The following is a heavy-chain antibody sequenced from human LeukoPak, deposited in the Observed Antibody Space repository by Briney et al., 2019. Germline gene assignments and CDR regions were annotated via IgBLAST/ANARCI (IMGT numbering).Heavy chain of an antibody. J-gene: IGHJ4*02. CDR2: IVVGSGNT. D-gene: IGHD6-13*01. CDR1: GFTFTSSA. V-gene: IGHV1-58*02. Sequence: SVKVSCKASGFTFTSSAMQWVRQARGQRLEWIGWIVVGSGNTNYAQKLQGRVTMTTDTSTSTAYMELRSLRSDDTAVYYCARGDSTIAGLLDYWGQGTLVTVSS. CDR3: ARGDSTIAGLLDY.